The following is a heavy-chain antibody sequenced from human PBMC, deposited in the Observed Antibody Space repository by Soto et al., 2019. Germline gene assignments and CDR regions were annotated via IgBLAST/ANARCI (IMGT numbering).Heavy chain of an antibody. CDR3: ARLHGHGTYGMDV. CDR2: IIPIFGTT. CDR1: GGSFTYT. J-gene: IGHJ6*02. Sequence: AVQLSFKASGGSFTYTLSWVGQAPGQGLEWMGGIIPIFGTTSYAEKFQGRVTITADESTKTAYTEWSTLRSEDTAVYYCARLHGHGTYGMDVWGQGTTVTVSS. V-gene: IGHV1-69*13.